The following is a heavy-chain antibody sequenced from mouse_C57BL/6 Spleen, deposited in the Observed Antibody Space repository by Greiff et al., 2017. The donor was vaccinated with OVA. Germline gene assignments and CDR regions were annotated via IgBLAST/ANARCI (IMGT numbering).Heavy chain of an antibody. J-gene: IGHJ4*01. CDR2: ISSGSSTI. Sequence: EVMLVESGGGLVKPGGSLKLSCAASGFTFSDYGMHWVRQAPEKGLEWVAYISSGSSTIYYADTVQGRFTISRDNAKNTLFLQMTSLRSEDTAMYYCARPDYDYDDGYAMDYWGQGTSVTVSS. V-gene: IGHV5-17*01. CDR1: GFTFSDYG. CDR3: ARPDYDYDDGYAMDY. D-gene: IGHD2-4*01.